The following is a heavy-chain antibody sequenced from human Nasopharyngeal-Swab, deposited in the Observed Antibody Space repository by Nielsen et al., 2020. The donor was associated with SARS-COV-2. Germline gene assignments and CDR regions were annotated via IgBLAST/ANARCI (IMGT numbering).Heavy chain of an antibody. Sequence: GESLKISCAASGFTFSNYSMNWVRQAPGKGLEWVSSISSSTSYIYYADSVKGRFTISRDNAKNSLYLQMNSLRAEDTAVYYCARDGFGESPYHYYYGRDVWGQGTTVTVSS. D-gene: IGHD3-10*01. CDR2: ISSSTSYI. CDR3: ARDGFGESPYHYYYGRDV. J-gene: IGHJ6*02. V-gene: IGHV3-21*01. CDR1: GFTFSNYS.